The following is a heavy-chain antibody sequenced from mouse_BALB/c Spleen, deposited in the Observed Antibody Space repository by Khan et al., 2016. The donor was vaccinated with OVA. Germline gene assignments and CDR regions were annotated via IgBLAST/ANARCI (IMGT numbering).Heavy chain of an antibody. Sequence: QVRLQQSGPGLVAPSQSLSITCTVSGFSLSRYNIHWVRQPPGKGLEWLGMIWGDGGTDYNSTLKSRLSISKDNSKSQVFLKMNSLQTDDTAMYYCARAYYRYDGYYAMDYWGQGTSVTVSS. CDR1: GFSLSRYN. CDR3: ARAYYRYDGYYAMDY. V-gene: IGHV2-6-4*01. CDR2: IWGDGGT. D-gene: IGHD2-14*01. J-gene: IGHJ4*01.